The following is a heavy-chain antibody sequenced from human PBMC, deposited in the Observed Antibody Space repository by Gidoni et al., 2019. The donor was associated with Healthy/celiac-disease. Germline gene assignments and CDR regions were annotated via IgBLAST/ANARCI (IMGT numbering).Heavy chain of an antibody. V-gene: IGHV4-34*01. J-gene: IGHJ6*02. D-gene: IGHD3-3*01. Sequence: QVQLQQWGAGLLTPSETLSLTCAVYGGSFSGYYWSWIRQPPGKGLEWIGEINHSGSPNYNPSLKSRFTISVDTSKNQFSLKLSSVTAADTAVYYCARRGGVAFGEVWGQGTTVTVSS. CDR3: ARRGGVAFGEV. CDR2: INHSGSP. CDR1: GGSFSGYY.